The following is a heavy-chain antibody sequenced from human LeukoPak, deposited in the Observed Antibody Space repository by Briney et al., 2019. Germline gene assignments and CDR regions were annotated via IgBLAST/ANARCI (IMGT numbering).Heavy chain of an antibody. CDR3: AIGSSFSNAFDI. V-gene: IGHV4-34*01. Sequence: SETLSLTCAVYGGSFSGYYWSWIRQPPGKGLEWIGEINRSGSTNYNPSLKSRVTISVDTSKNQFSLKLSSVTAADTAVYYCAIGSSFSNAFDIWGQGTMVTVSS. J-gene: IGHJ3*02. D-gene: IGHD6-6*01. CDR2: INRSGST. CDR1: GGSFSGYY.